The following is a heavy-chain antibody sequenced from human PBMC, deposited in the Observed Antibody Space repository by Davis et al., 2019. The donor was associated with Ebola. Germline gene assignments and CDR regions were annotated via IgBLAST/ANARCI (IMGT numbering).Heavy chain of an antibody. CDR3: ARDHRVYSSSSRGYYYYMDV. D-gene: IGHD6-6*01. Sequence: ASVKVSCKASGYTFTGYYMHWVRQAPGQGLEWMGWINPNSGGTNYAQKFQGWVTMTRDTSISTAYMELSRLRSDDTAVYYCARDHRVYSSSSRGYYYYMDVWGKGTTVTVSS. CDR1: GYTFTGYY. V-gene: IGHV1-2*04. CDR2: INPNSGGT. J-gene: IGHJ6*03.